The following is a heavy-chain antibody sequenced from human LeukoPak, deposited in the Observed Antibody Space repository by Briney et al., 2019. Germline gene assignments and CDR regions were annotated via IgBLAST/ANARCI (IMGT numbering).Heavy chain of an antibody. CDR3: AKDPSDLDGSGSYNYFDR. CDR2: ITYSGGNT. J-gene: IGHJ4*02. D-gene: IGHD3-10*01. V-gene: IGHV3-23*01. Sequence: GGSLRLSCAASGFTFSSYAMSSVRQAPGKGLEWVSTITYSGGNTYYADSVKGRFTISRDNSKNTLYLQMKTLRAEDTAVYYCAKDPSDLDGSGSYNYFDRWGQGTLVTVSS. CDR1: GFTFSSYA.